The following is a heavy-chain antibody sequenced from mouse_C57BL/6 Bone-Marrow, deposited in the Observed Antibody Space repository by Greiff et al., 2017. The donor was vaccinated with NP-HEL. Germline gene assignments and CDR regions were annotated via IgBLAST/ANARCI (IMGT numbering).Heavy chain of an antibody. J-gene: IGHJ4*01. Sequence: VQLQQSGAELVRPGTSVKLSCKASGYTFTSYWMHWVKQRPGQGLEWIGVIDPSDSYTNYNQKFKGKATLPVDTSSSTAYMQLSSLTSEDSAVYYCARDYYGSSYEGYAMDYWGQGTSVTVSS. D-gene: IGHD1-1*01. V-gene: IGHV1-59*01. CDR2: IDPSDSYT. CDR1: GYTFTSYW. CDR3: ARDYYGSSYEGYAMDY.